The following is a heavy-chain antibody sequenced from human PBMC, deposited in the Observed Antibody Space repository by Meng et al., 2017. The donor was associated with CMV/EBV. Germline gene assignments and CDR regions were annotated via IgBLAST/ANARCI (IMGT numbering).Heavy chain of an antibody. J-gene: IGHJ4*02. Sequence: GESLKISCTASGFTFGDYAMSWVRQAPGKGLEWVGFIRSKAYGGTTEYAASVKGRFTISRDDYKSIAYLQMNSLKTEDTAVYYCMSTMVRGVITFDYWGQGTLVTVSS. CDR1: GFTFGDYA. D-gene: IGHD3-10*01. CDR3: MSTMVRGVITFDY. CDR2: IRSKAYGGTT. V-gene: IGHV3-49*04.